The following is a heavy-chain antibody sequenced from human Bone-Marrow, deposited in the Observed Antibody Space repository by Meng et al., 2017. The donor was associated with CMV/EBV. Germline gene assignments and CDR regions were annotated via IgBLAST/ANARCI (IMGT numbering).Heavy chain of an antibody. D-gene: IGHD3-3*01. CDR2: IWYDGSTK. CDR1: GFTFSSYG. V-gene: IGHV3-33*01. CDR3: ARDGVTMFGVVIGVNGFDP. Sequence: GGSLRLSCAASGFTFSSYGMHWVRQAPGKGLEWVEVIWYDGSTKYYADSVKGRFTISRDNSENTLYLQMNSLRAEDTAGYDCARDGVTMFGVVIGVNGFDPWGQGTLVTVSS. J-gene: IGHJ5*02.